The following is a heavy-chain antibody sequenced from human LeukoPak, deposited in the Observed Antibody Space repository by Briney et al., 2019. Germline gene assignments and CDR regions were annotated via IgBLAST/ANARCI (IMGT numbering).Heavy chain of an antibody. J-gene: IGHJ4*02. D-gene: IGHD3-10*01. CDR1: GFTFSSYG. V-gene: IGHV3-33*01. CDR3: ARDREVLLWFGELFSPFWFDY. CDR2: IWYDGSNK. Sequence: GGSLRLSCAASGFTFSSYGMHWVRQAPGKGLEWVAVIWYDGSNKYYADSVKGRFTISRDNSKNTLYLQMNSLRAEDTAVYYCARDREVLLWFGELFSPFWFDYWGQGTLVTVSS.